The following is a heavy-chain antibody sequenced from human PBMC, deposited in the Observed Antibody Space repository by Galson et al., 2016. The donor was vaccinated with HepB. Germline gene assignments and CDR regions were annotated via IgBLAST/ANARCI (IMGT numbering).Heavy chain of an antibody. CDR3: ARGPRGHHNPGFYYYGMDV. D-gene: IGHD3-10*01. Sequence: SLRLSCAASGFTFSSYGMHWVRQAPGKGLEWVALIAYDESSSYYAASVRGRFTISRDNAKNSLYLQMNSLRVDDTAVYYCARGPRGHHNPGFYYYGMDVWGQGTTVTVSS. J-gene: IGHJ6*02. V-gene: IGHV3-33*05. CDR2: IAYDESSS. CDR1: GFTFSSYG.